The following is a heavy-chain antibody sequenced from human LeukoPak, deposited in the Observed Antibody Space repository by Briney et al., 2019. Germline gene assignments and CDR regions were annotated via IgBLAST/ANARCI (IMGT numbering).Heavy chain of an antibody. CDR3: AKADDDSPGYTNYFDY. J-gene: IGHJ4*02. CDR2: ISGSGAGT. V-gene: IGHV3-23*01. CDR1: GFTVSSNY. Sequence: GGSLRLSCAASGFTVSSNYMRWVRQAPGKGLEWVSSISGSGAGTYYADSVKGRCTISRDNSKNTLYLQMNSLRAEDTAVYYCAKADDDSPGYTNYFDYWGQGTLVTVSS. D-gene: IGHD3-22*01.